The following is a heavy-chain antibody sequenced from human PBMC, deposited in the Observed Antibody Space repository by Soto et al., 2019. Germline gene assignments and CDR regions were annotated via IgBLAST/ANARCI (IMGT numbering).Heavy chain of an antibody. V-gene: IGHV1-69*01. CDR1: GGTFSTYV. Sequence: QVRLVQSGAEVKKPGSSANVSCEASGGTFSTYVITWVRQAPGQGLEWMGGIIPFFGTINYAQKFQGRVTITADESTTTAYMELSSLRSEDTAMYYCARGSSGVMSHWGQGTLVTVSS. J-gene: IGHJ4*02. CDR3: ARGSSGVMSH. D-gene: IGHD6-19*01. CDR2: IIPFFGTI.